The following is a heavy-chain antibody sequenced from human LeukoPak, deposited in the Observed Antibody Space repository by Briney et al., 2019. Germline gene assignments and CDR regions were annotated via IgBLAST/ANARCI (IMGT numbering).Heavy chain of an antibody. Sequence: SETLSLTCTVSGGSVSSGSYYWSWIRQPPGTGLEWIGYIYYSGSTNYDPSLKSGVTISVDTSKNQFSLKLSSVTAADTAVYYCARVVGATTYYYWGQGTLVTVSS. CDR1: GGSVSSGSYY. D-gene: IGHD1-26*01. J-gene: IGHJ4*02. V-gene: IGHV4-61*01. CDR2: IYYSGST. CDR3: ARVVGATTYYY.